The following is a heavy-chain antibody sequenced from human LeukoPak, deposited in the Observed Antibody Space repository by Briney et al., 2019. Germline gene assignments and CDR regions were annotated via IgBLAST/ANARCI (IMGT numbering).Heavy chain of an antibody. CDR3: ARDQGYSSGWF. Sequence: GGSLRLSCAASGFTVSNNYMSWVRQAPGKGLEWVSLIYSGGSTYYADSVKGRFTISRDNSKNTLYLQMNSLRAEDTAVYYCARDQGYSSGWFWGQGTLVTVSS. CDR2: IYSGGST. CDR1: GFTVSNNY. V-gene: IGHV3-66*01. D-gene: IGHD6-19*01. J-gene: IGHJ4*02.